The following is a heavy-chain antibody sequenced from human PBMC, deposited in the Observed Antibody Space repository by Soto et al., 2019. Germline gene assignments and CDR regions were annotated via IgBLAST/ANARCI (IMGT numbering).Heavy chain of an antibody. V-gene: IGHV3-23*01. CDR1: GFTFSSYA. CDR2: ISGSGGST. D-gene: IGHD3-9*01. J-gene: IGHJ4*02. CDR3: AKGRNYDILTGLFDY. Sequence: GGSLRLSCAASGFTFSSYAMSWVRQAPGKGLEWVSAISGSGGSTYYADSVKGRFTISRDNSKNTLYLQMNSLRAEDTAVSYCAKGRNYDILTGLFDYWGQGTLVTVSS.